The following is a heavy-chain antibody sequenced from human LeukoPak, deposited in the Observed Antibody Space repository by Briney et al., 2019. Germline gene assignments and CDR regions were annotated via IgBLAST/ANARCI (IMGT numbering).Heavy chain of an antibody. CDR3: ARGGTNFDY. D-gene: IGHD1-26*01. J-gene: IGHJ4*02. CDR1: GFAFSSYS. CDR2: ISSSRSYT. Sequence: GGSLRLSCAASGFAFSSYSMNWVRQAPGKGLEWVSSISSSRSYTYYADSVRGRFTTSRDNAKNSLYLQMNSLRAEDTAVYYCARGGTNFDYWGQGTLVTVSS. V-gene: IGHV3-21*01.